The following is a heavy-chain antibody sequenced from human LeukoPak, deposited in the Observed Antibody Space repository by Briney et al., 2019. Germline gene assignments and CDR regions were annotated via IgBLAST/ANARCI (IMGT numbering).Heavy chain of an antibody. Sequence: PGGSLRLSCAASGFTFSSYAMSWVRQAPGKGLEWVSAISGSGGSTYYADSVKGRFTISRDNSKNTLYLQMSSLRAEDTAVYYCVKCLFVVDCRGAFQHWGQGTLVTVSS. CDR1: GFTFSSYA. D-gene: IGHD3/OR15-3a*01. CDR2: ISGSGGST. V-gene: IGHV3-23*01. J-gene: IGHJ1*01. CDR3: VKCLFVVDCRGAFQH.